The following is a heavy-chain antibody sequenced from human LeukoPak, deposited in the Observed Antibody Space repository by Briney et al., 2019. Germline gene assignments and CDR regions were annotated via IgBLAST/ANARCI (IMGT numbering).Heavy chain of an antibody. CDR3: AREHTLYYYDSSGYYRSDAFDI. CDR2: IYTSGRT. J-gene: IGHJ3*02. V-gene: IGHV4-61*02. D-gene: IGHD3-22*01. CDR1: GGSISDSSYY. Sequence: SETLSLTCSVSGGSISDSSYYWSWIRQPAGKGLEWIGRIYTSGRTNYNPSLRSRVTISVDTSKNLFSLNLTSVTAADTAVYYCAREHTLYYYDSSGYYRSDAFDIWGQGTMVTVSS.